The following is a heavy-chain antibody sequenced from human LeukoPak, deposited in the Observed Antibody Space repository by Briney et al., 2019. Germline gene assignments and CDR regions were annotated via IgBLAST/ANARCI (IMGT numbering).Heavy chain of an antibody. J-gene: IGHJ4*02. CDR3: AKAGLVRGGALDS. V-gene: IGHV3-30*02. Sequence: GGSLRLSCGASGFTFSSYGMHWVRQAPGKGLEGVAFIRYDGSNKYYADSVKGRFTISRDNSKNTLYLQMNSLRVEDTAVYYCAKAGLVRGGALDSWGQGTLVTVSS. CDR1: GFTFSSYG. D-gene: IGHD4/OR15-4a*01. CDR2: IRYDGSNK.